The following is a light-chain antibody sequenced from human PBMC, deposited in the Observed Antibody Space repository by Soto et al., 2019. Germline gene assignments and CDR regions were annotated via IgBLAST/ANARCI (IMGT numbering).Light chain of an antibody. J-gene: IGKJ4*01. CDR3: LQHNTYPLS. Sequence: DIQMTQSPSSLSASVGDRVTITCRASQGIRDDLGWYQQKPGKAPTRLIYAVYSLQNGVTSRFSGTGSGTEFTLTISSLQPEDFATYYCLQHNTYPLSVGGVTQVEIK. CDR1: QGIRDD. CDR2: AVY. V-gene: IGKV1-17*01.